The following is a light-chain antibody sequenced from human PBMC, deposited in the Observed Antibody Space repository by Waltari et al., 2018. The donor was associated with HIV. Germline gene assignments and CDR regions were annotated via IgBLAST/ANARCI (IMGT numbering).Light chain of an antibody. Sequence: ELVFTQSPATLSLYPGERATLSCRASQSVSSYLAWYQQKPGQAPRLLIYDASNRAIGIPARFSGSRSRTDFTLTISSLEPEDFAVYYCQQRSNWPPNTVGQGTKLEIK. CDR1: QSVSSY. CDR3: QQRSNWPPNT. J-gene: IGKJ2*01. V-gene: IGKV3-11*01. CDR2: DAS.